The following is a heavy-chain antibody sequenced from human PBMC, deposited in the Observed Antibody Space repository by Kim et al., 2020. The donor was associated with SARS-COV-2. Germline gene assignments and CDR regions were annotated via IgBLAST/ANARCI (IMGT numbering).Heavy chain of an antibody. D-gene: IGHD6-13*01. CDR3: ARLSSSFWFDP. V-gene: IGHV4-59*08. Sequence: TNYNPSLKSRVTISVDTSKNQFSLKLSSVTAADTAVYYCARLSSSFWFDPWGQGTLVTVSS. CDR2: T. J-gene: IGHJ5*02.